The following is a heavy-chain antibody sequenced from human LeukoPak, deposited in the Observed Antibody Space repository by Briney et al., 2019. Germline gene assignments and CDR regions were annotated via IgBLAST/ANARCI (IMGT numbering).Heavy chain of an antibody. CDR3: ARYCSGISCYSGVDY. CDR1: GFTFSSYG. Sequence: GRSLRLSCAASGFTFSSYGMHWVRQAPGKGLEWVAVISYDGSNKYYADSVKGRFTISRDNSKNTLFLQMNSLRTEDTALYYCARYCSGISCYSGVDYWGQGTLVTVSS. CDR2: ISYDGSNK. J-gene: IGHJ4*02. V-gene: IGHV3-30*03. D-gene: IGHD2-15*01.